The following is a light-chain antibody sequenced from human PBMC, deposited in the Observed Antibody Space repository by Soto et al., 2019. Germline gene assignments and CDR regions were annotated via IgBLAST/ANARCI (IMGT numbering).Light chain of an antibody. CDR1: QPISTY. CDR2: AAS. V-gene: IGKV1-39*01. J-gene: IGKJ1*01. CDR3: QQSYSTPRT. Sequence: DIQITQSPSSLSSSVIERFTITCRASQPISTYLNWYHQKPEKAPKLLIYAASSLQSGVPSRFSGSGSGTDFTLTISSLQPEDFATYYCQQSYSTPRTFGQGTRWIS.